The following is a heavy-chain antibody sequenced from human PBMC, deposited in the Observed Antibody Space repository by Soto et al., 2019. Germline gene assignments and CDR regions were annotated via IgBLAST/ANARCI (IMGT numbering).Heavy chain of an antibody. D-gene: IGHD1-7*01. V-gene: IGHV4-59*01. J-gene: IGHJ4*02. CDR1: GGSINNYY. CDR2: SYYSGTT. CDR3: ARRQDWNYLFDN. Sequence: SETLSLTCTVSGGSINNYYWSWIRQSPGRGLEWIGCSYYSGTTNYNPSLSSRVTISIGASKTQFSLRLRSVTAADTAVYYCARRQDWNYLFDNWGPGSLVTVSS.